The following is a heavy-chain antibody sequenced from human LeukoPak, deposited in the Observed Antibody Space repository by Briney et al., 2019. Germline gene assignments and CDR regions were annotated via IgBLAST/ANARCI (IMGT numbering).Heavy chain of an antibody. Sequence: GGTLRLSCAASGFTFSSYGMSWVRQAPGEGREWVSAISGSGGSTYYADSVKGRFTISRDNSKNTLYLQMNSLRAEDTAVYYCAKETLYYYNSSGYFDYWGQGTLVTVSS. CDR3: AKETLYYYNSSGYFDY. CDR1: GFTFSSYG. CDR2: ISGSGGST. V-gene: IGHV3-23*01. J-gene: IGHJ4*02. D-gene: IGHD3-22*01.